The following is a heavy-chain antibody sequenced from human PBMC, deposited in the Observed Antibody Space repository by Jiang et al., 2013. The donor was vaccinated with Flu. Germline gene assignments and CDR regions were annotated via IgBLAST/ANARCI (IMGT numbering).Heavy chain of an antibody. Sequence: GSGLVKPSETLSLTCTVSGGSISSYYWSWIRQPPGKGLEWIGYIYYSGSTNYNPSLKSRVTISVDTSKNQFSLKLSSVTAADTAVYYCARDSPRTVNHAFDIWGQGTMVTVSS. V-gene: IGHV4-59*01. J-gene: IGHJ3*02. D-gene: IGHD4-17*01. CDR1: GGSISSYY. CDR2: IYYSGST. CDR3: ARDSPRTVNHAFDI.